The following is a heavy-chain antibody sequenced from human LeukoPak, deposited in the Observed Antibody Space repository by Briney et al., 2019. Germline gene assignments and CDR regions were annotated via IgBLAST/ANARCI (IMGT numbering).Heavy chain of an antibody. Sequence: AGGSLRLSCAASGFSFSTYAMNWVRPAPGKGLEWIAFIGGSGDTIYYADSVKGRFTISRDNARNSLFLQMNSLREDDTAVYFCARRLALWGRGALVTVSS. J-gene: IGHJ5*02. CDR1: GFSFSTYA. V-gene: IGHV3-48*02. CDR3: ARRLAL. CDR2: IGGSGDTI.